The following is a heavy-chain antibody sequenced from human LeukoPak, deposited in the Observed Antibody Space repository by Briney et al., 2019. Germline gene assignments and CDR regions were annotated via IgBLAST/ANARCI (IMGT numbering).Heavy chain of an antibody. CDR1: GGSISSYY. CDR3: ARVLGGARYDAFDI. J-gene: IGHJ3*02. Sequence: SETLSLTCGVSGGSISSYYWAWIRQAPGKGLEWIGYIYYAGSTNYNPSLKSRVTISVDTSKNQFSLKLSSVTAADTAVYYCARVLGGARYDAFDIWGQGTMVTVSS. CDR2: IYYAGST. D-gene: IGHD3-16*01. V-gene: IGHV4-59*01.